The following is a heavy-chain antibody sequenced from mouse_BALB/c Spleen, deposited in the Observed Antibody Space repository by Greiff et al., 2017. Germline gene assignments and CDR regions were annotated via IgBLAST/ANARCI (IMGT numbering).Heavy chain of an antibody. D-gene: IGHD2-10*02. V-gene: IGHV5-6*01. Sequence: EVQLVESGGGLVQPGGSRKLSCAASGFTFSSYGMSWVRQTPDKRLEWVATISSGGSYTYYPDSVKGRFTISRDNAKNTLYLQMSSLKSEDTAMYYCAREYGNSFDYWGQGTTLTVSS. CDR1: GFTFSSYG. CDR3: AREYGNSFDY. J-gene: IGHJ2*01. CDR2: ISSGGSYT.